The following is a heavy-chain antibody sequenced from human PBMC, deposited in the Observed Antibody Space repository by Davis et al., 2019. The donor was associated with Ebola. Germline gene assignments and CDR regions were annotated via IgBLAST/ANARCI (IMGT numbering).Heavy chain of an antibody. V-gene: IGHV3-30*03. CDR2: ISYDGSNK. J-gene: IGHJ4*02. Sequence: GGSLRLSCAASGFTFSTYSMNWVRQAPGKGLEWVAVISYDGSNKYYADSVKGRFTISRDNSKNTLYLQMNSLRAEDTAVYYCARDLYYYDSSGYWGQGTLVTVSS. D-gene: IGHD3-22*01. CDR3: ARDLYYYDSSGY. CDR1: GFTFSTYS.